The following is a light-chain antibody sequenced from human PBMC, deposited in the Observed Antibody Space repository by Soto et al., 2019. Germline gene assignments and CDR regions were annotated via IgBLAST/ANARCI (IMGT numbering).Light chain of an antibody. CDR2: DAS. CDR3: HQYNYYRPT. Sequence: DIQVTQSPSTLSASVGDRVTITCRASQPIRTWLAWYQEKPGKAPKLLIYDASSLEGGVPSRFSGSGSGTEFTLTISSLQPDDFATYYCHQYNYYRPTFGQG. V-gene: IGKV1-5*01. CDR1: QPIRTW. J-gene: IGKJ1*01.